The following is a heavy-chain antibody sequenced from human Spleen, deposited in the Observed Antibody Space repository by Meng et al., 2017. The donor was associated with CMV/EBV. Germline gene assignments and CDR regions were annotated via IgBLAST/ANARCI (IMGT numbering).Heavy chain of an antibody. Sequence: GESLKISCAASKFTFSYFAMHWVRQAPGKGLEWLAVISYDGSNKYYADSVKGRFTISRDNSKNTLYLQMNRLRVEDTAVYYCAKDLGDCSSTSCYWGPVDYYYGMDVWGQGTTVTVSS. CDR2: ISYDGSNK. CDR1: KFTFSYFA. V-gene: IGHV3-30*04. D-gene: IGHD2-2*01. CDR3: AKDLGDCSSTSCYWGPVDYYYGMDV. J-gene: IGHJ6*02.